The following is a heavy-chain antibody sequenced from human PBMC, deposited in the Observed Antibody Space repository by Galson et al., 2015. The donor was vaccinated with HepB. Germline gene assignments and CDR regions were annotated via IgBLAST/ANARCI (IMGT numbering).Heavy chain of an antibody. V-gene: IGHV3-21*01. CDR2: ISSSRGYI. J-gene: IGHJ6*03. D-gene: IGHD6-6*01. CDR1: GFTFSSYS. Sequence: SLRLSCAASGFTFSSYSMNWVRQAPGTGLEWVSYISSSRGYIYYADSVRGRFTISRDNAKNSLYLQMNSLRAEDTAVYYCARAMSSSSSAYYYYYMDVWGKGTTVTVSS. CDR3: ARAMSSSSSAYYYYYMDV.